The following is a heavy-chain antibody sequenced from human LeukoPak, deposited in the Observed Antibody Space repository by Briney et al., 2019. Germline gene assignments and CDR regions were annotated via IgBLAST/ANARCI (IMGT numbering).Heavy chain of an antibody. CDR2: IHNTGRT. Sequence: SQTLSLTCAVSGGSISSGSNYWGWIRQQPGKGLEWIGYIHNTGRTDYNPSLKSRVIISVDTSKNRFSLRLSSVTAADTALYYFATKNDYGDSYYMDVWGKGTTVTVSS. CDR3: ATKNDYGDSYYMDV. D-gene: IGHD4-17*01. CDR1: GGSISSGSNY. J-gene: IGHJ6*03. V-gene: IGHV4-31*11.